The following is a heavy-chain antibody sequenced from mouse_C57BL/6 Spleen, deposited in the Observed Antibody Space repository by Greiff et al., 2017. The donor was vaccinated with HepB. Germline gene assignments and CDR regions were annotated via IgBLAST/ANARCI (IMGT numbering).Heavy chain of an antibody. CDR2: INPGSGGT. Sequence: VQLQQSGAELVRPGTSVKVSCKASGYAFTNYLIEWVKQRPGQGLEWIGVINPGSGGTNYNEKFKGKATLTADKSSSTAYMQLSSLTSEDSAVYVCARNYGSSSDYFDYWGQGTTLTVSS. J-gene: IGHJ2*01. D-gene: IGHD1-1*01. V-gene: IGHV1-54*01. CDR3: ARNYGSSSDYFDY. CDR1: GYAFTNYL.